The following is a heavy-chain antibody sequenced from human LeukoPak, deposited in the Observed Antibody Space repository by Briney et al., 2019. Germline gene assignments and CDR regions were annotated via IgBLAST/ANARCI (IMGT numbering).Heavy chain of an antibody. Sequence: GGSLRLSCAAPGFTFTNYWMHWVRQAPGMGLVWVSRLPPDELGIIYADSVKGRFTVSRDNAKNTVYLQMNNLRVDDTAMYYCVGTIASRGSEYWGQGALVTVSS. CDR2: LPPDELGI. D-gene: IGHD6-6*01. CDR3: VGTIASRGSEY. J-gene: IGHJ4*02. V-gene: IGHV3-74*01. CDR1: GFTFTNYW.